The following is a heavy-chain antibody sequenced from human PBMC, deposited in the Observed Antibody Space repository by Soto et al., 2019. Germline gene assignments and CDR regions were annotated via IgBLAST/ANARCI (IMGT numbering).Heavy chain of an antibody. CDR2: ISSGSNYI. CDR1: GFTFSRHS. V-gene: IGHV3-21*06. CDR3: ARGPAEAWNGLGGPTP. J-gene: IGHJ5*02. D-gene: IGHD1-1*01. Sequence: EAQLVESGGGLVKPGGSLRLSCAASGFTFSRHSLTWVRQAPGKGLEWVASISSGSNYIYYSDSVKGRFTISRDDAKNSRYRKMNSRRVDYRGVFYWARGPAEAWNGLGGPTPWGQGTQVSVSS.